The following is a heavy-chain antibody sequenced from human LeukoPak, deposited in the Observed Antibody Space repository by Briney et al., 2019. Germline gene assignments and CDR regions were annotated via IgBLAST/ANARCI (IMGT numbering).Heavy chain of an antibody. CDR2: INHSGST. V-gene: IGHV4-34*01. D-gene: IGHD6-13*01. Sequence: SETLSLTCAVYGGPFSGYYWSWIRQPPGKGLEWIGEINHSGSTNYNPSLKSRVTISVDTSKNQFSLKLSSVTAADTAVYYCARSAAAGTFPASYYYYMDVWGKGTTVTVSS. J-gene: IGHJ6*03. CDR3: ARSAAAGTFPASYYYYMDV. CDR1: GGPFSGYY.